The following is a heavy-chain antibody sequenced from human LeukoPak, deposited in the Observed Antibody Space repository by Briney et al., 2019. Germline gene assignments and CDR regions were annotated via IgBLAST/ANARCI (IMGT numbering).Heavy chain of an antibody. V-gene: IGHV4-38-2*01. CDR1: GYSINIGYY. CDR3: ARWTYSDYGFDY. J-gene: IGHJ4*02. CDR2: IFHSGSA. D-gene: IGHD4-11*01. Sequence: SETLSLTCAVSGYSINIGYYWGWIRQPPGEGLEWIGSIFHSGSAYYNPSLKSRVTISVDTFKNQFSLKLNSVTAADTAVYYCARWTYSDYGFDYWGQGTLVTVSS.